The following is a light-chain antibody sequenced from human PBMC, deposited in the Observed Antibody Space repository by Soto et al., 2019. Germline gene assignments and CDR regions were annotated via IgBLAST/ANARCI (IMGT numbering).Light chain of an antibody. CDR1: QSISXY. CDR2: AAS. V-gene: IGKV1-39*01. Sequence: DIQMTQSPSSLSASVGDRVTXTCXASQSISXYLNWYQQKPGKAPKLLIYAASSLQSGVPSRFSGSGSGTDFTLTISSLQPEDFATYYCQQSYSTPFTFGPGTKVDIK. J-gene: IGKJ3*01. CDR3: QQSYSTPFT.